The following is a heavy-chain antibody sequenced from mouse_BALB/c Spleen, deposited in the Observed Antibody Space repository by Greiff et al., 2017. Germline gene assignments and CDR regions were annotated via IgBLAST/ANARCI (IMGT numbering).Heavy chain of an antibody. D-gene: IGHD1-1*01. CDR1: GDSITSGY. CDR3: ARWVSSEDGFAY. Sequence: VQLQQSGPSLVKPSQTLSLTCSVTGDSITSGYWNWIRKFPGNKLEYMGYISYSGSTYYNPSLKSRISITRDTSKNQYYLQLNSVTTEDTATYYCARWVSSEDGFAYWGQGTLVTVSA. CDR2: ISYSGST. J-gene: IGHJ3*01. V-gene: IGHV3-8*02.